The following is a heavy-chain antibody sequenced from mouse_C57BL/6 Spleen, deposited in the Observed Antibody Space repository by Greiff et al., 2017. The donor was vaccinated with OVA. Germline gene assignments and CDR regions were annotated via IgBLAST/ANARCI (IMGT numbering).Heavy chain of an antibody. V-gene: IGHV14-2*01. CDR1: GFNIKDYY. CDR2: IDPEDGET. Sequence: EVQLVESGAELVKPGASVKLSCTASGFNIKDYYMHWVKQRTEQGLEWIGRIDPEDGETKYAPKFQGKATITADTSSNTAYLQLSSLTSEDTAVYYCARERDYGSSYWYFDVWGTGTTVTVSS. J-gene: IGHJ1*03. D-gene: IGHD1-1*01. CDR3: ARERDYGSSYWYFDV.